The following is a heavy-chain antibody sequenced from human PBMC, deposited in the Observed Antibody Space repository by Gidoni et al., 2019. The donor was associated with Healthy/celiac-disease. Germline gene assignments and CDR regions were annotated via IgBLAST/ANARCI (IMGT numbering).Heavy chain of an antibody. CDR2: INPNSGGT. J-gene: IGHJ6*02. V-gene: IGHV1-2*06. CDR1: GYTFTGYY. Sequence: QVQLVQSGAEVKKPGASVKVSCKASGYTFTGYYMHWVRQAPGQGLEWMGRINPNSGGTNYAQKFQGRVTMTRDTSISTAYMELSRLRSDDTAVYYCARHSPREWLQNGSGHYYGMDVWGQGTTVTVSS. D-gene: IGHD3-10*01. CDR3: ARHSPREWLQNGSGHYYGMDV.